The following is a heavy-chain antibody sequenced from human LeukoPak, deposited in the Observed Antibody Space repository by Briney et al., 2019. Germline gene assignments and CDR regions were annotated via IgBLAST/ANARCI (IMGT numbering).Heavy chain of an antibody. J-gene: IGHJ6*02. D-gene: IGHD5-18*01. CDR1: GFTFRRYT. V-gene: IGHV3-48*04. CDR3: ARDIVDTAMVYYYGMDV. Sequence: GGSLRLSCTASGFTFRRYTLNWVRQAPGKGLEWISYIGSDNTTIDCADSVKGRFTISRDNAKNSLYLQMNSLRAEDTAVYYCARDIVDTAMVYYYGMDVWGQGTTVTVSS. CDR2: IGSDNTTI.